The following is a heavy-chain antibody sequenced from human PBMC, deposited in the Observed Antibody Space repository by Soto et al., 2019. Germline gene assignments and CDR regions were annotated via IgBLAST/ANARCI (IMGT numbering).Heavy chain of an antibody. CDR1: GGSISSGDYY. CDR2: IYYSGST. V-gene: IGHV4-30-4*01. D-gene: IGHD3-22*01. CDR3: ARFSDSSGSFDY. Sequence: SETLSLTCTVSGGSISSGDYYWSWIRQPPGKGLEWIGYIYYSGSTYYNPSLKSRVTISVDTSKNQFSLKLSSVTAADTAVYYSARFSDSSGSFDYWGQGTLVTVSS. J-gene: IGHJ4*02.